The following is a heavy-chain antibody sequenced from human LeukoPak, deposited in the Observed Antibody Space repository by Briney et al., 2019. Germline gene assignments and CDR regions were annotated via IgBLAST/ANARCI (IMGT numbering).Heavy chain of an antibody. CDR2: INHSGST. D-gene: IGHD5-24*01. CDR1: GGSFSGYY. CDR3: AGVPEARRDGYNLRFDP. V-gene: IGHV4-34*01. J-gene: IGHJ5*02. Sequence: SETLSLTCAVYGGSFSGYYWSWIRQPPGKGLEWIGEINHSGSTNYNPSLKSRVTISVDTSKNQFSLKLSSVTAADTAVYYCAGVPEARRDGYNLRFDPWGQGTLVTVSS.